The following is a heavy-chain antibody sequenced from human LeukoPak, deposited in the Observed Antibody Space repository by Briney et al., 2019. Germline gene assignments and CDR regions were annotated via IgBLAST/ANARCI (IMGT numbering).Heavy chain of an antibody. CDR3: ARARRVAVADHNWFDP. Sequence: ASVKVSCKASGYTFTSYDINWVRQATGQGLEWMGWMNPNSGNTGYAQKFQGRVTMTRDTSISTAYMELSRLRSDDTAVYYCARARRVAVADHNWFDPWGQGTLVTVSS. D-gene: IGHD6-19*01. CDR1: GYTFTSYD. J-gene: IGHJ5*02. CDR2: MNPNSGNT. V-gene: IGHV1-8*01.